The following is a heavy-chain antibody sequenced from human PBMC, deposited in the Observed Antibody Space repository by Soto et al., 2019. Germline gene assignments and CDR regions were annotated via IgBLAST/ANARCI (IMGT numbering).Heavy chain of an antibody. D-gene: IGHD3-3*01. J-gene: IGHJ6*02. CDR1: GVTFSSYA. CDR2: IIPIFGTA. CDR3: ARVTDYDFWSGYLDV. V-gene: IGHV1-69*13. Sequence: SVKVSCKASGVTFSSYAISWVRQAPGQGLEWMGGIIPIFGTANYAQKFQGRVTITADESTSTAYMELSSLRSEDTAVYYCARVTDYDFWSGYLDVWGQGTTVTVSS.